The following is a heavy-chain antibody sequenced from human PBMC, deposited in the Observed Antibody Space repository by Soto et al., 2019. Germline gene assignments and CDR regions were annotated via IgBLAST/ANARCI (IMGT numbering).Heavy chain of an antibody. CDR2: IIPILGTA. Sequence: SVKISCKASGGTFCSYAISWVRQAPGQGLEWMGGIIPILGTANSAQKLQSRVTITADKSTSTVYMELSSLRSEDTAVDYCASSRKDLVLLGECERWGPGSLVTASS. D-gene: IGHD2-8*01. CDR1: GGTFCSYA. CDR3: ASSRKDLVLLGECER. J-gene: IGHJ4*02. V-gene: IGHV1-69*10.